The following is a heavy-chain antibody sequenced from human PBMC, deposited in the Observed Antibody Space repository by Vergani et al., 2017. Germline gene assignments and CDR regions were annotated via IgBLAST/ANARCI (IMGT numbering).Heavy chain of an antibody. V-gene: IGHV4-39*01. CDR1: GGSITSSSYY. CDR3: ARTKCLILPYYHWAL. J-gene: IGHJ1*01. D-gene: IGHD3-9*01. CDR2: IYHSGRA. Sequence: QLHLQDSGPGLVKPSETLSLTCTVSGGSITSSSYYWGWIRQPPGKGLEWIGNIYHSGRAYYTPSLKSPVTISVDTSKYQFSLEVTSETAADTAIYFTARTKCLILPYYHWALWGQGTLVTVSS.